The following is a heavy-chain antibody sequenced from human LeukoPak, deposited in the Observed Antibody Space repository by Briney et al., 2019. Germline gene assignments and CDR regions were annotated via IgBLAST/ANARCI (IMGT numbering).Heavy chain of an antibody. CDR1: GFTFNNYA. CDR3: AKTGTPWYYFDY. D-gene: IGHD6-13*01. Sequence: GGSLRLSCAASGFTFNNYAMNWVRQAPGKGLEWVSAISGSGGSTYYADSVKGRFTISRDNSKNTLYLQMNSLRAEDTAVYYCAKTGTPWYYFDYWGQGTLVTVSS. CDR2: ISGSGGST. V-gene: IGHV3-23*01. J-gene: IGHJ4*02.